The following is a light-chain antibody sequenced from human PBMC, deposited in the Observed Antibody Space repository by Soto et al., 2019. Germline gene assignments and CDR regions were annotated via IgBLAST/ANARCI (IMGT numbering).Light chain of an antibody. J-gene: IGKJ5*01. Sequence: EIVLTQSPGTLSLSPGERATLSCRASQSVSSSYLAWYQQKPGQAPRLLIYGASSRATGIPDRFSGSGSGTDFTLTISRLGPEDFAVYYCQQYGSSPPITFGRGTRLEIK. CDR2: GAS. CDR3: QQYGSSPPIT. CDR1: QSVSSSY. V-gene: IGKV3-20*01.